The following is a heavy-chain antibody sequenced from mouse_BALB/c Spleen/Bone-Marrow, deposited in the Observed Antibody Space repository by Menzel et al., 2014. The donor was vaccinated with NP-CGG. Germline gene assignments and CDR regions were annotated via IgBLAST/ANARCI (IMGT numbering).Heavy chain of an antibody. V-gene: IGHV14-3*02. D-gene: IGHD2-10*02. Sequence: VQLQQSGAELVKPGASVKLSCTASGFNIKDTYMHWVKQRPEQGLEWIGRIDPANGNTKYDPKFQGKATITADTSSNTAYLQLSSLTSEDTAVYYCTRGYGNYALYYYAMDYWGQGTSVTVSS. J-gene: IGHJ4*01. CDR2: IDPANGNT. CDR3: TRGYGNYALYYYAMDY. CDR1: GFNIKDTY.